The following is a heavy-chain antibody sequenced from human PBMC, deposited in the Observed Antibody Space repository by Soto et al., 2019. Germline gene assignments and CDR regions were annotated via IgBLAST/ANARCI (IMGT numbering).Heavy chain of an antibody. D-gene: IGHD6-19*01. J-gene: IGHJ4*02. CDR2: IYSGGTT. Sequence: EVQLVESGGGLVQPGGSLRLSCAASGFTVSSNYMSWVRQAPGKGLEWVSVIYSGGTTYYADSVKGRCTISRDNSKNTLYLQMNSLRAEDTAVYYCDSAVAGTFHWGQGTLVTVSS. V-gene: IGHV3-66*01. CDR1: GFTVSSNY. CDR3: DSAVAGTFH.